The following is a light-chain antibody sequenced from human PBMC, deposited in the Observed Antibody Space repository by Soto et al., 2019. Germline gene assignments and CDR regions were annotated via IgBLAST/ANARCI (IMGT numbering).Light chain of an antibody. V-gene: IGKV1-5*01. CDR3: QQYGSSPPIT. J-gene: IGKJ5*01. CDR2: DAS. CDR1: QSITNR. Sequence: DIQMTQSPSTLSASVGDRVTITCRASQSITNRLAWYQQKPGKAPKVLIYDASNLESGVPSRFSGSGFGTEFILTISRLEPEDFAVYYCQQYGSSPPITFGQGTRLEFK.